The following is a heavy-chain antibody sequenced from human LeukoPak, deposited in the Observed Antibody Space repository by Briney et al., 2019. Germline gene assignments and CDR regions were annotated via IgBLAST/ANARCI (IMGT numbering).Heavy chain of an antibody. CDR2: MNPNSGYT. CDR3: ARGPYYYGSELPFDP. J-gene: IGHJ5*02. Sequence: GASVKVSCKASGYTFTSYDINWVRQATGQGLEWMGWMNPNSGYTGYAQKFRGRVTMTRDTSISTAYMELSSLRSEDTAVYYCARGPYYYGSELPFDPWGQGTLVTVSS. CDR1: GYTFTSYD. D-gene: IGHD3-10*01. V-gene: IGHV1-8*01.